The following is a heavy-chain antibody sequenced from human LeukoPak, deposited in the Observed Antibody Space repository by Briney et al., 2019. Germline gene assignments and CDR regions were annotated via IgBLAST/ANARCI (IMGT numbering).Heavy chain of an antibody. CDR1: GYTFPSYF. CDR3: ARTAARRFDY. Sequence: ASVKLSCKASGYTFPSYFMHWVRQAPGQGLEWMGTINPTGGSTTYAQKFQGRVTMARDTSTSTDNMELSSLRSDDTAMYYCARTAARRFDYWGQGTRVTVSS. J-gene: IGHJ4*02. V-gene: IGHV1-46*01. D-gene: IGHD6-6*01. CDR2: INPTGGST.